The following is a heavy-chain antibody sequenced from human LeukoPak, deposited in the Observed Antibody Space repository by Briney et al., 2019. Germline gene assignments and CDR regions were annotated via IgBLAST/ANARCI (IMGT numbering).Heavy chain of an antibody. CDR3: ARQERGYSCGTFDY. J-gene: IGHJ4*02. V-gene: IGHV5-51*01. CDR2: IYPGDSDT. D-gene: IGHD5-18*01. Sequence: GECLQISCKGSGYTFTSYWFGWVRQMPGKGLEWMGIIYPGDSDTRYSPSFQGQVTISADKSISTAYLQWSSLKASDTAMYYCARQERGYSCGTFDYWGQGTLVTVSS. CDR1: GYTFTSYW.